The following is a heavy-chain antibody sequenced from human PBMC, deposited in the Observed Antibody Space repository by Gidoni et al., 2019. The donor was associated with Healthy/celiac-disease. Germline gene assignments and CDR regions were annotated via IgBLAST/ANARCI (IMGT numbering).Heavy chain of an antibody. CDR3: ARGVVVTAIYWYFDL. Sequence: QVQLVQSGAEVKKPGASVKVSCKPSGYAFTSYGISWVRQAPGQGLEWMGWISTYNGKTKYAQKLQGRVTMTTATSTSTAYMELRSLRSDDTAVYYCARGVVVTAIYWYFDLWGRGTLVTVSS. CDR2: ISTYNGKT. J-gene: IGHJ2*01. V-gene: IGHV1-18*01. CDR1: GYAFTSYG. D-gene: IGHD2-21*02.